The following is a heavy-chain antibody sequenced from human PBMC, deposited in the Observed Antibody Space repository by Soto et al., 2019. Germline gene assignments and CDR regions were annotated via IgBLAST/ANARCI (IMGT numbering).Heavy chain of an antibody. CDR3: ARLMVRGIDY. CDR1: NVSISNYY. CDR2: IYYSGST. J-gene: IGHJ4*02. Sequence: QVQLQESGPGLVKPSETLSLTCTVSNVSISNYYWSWIRQPPGKGLEWIGYIYYSGSTNYNPSPKSRVSISIDTSKNQFSLKLTSVTAADTAVYYCARLMVRGIDYWGQGTLVTVSS. V-gene: IGHV4-59*08. D-gene: IGHD3-10*01.